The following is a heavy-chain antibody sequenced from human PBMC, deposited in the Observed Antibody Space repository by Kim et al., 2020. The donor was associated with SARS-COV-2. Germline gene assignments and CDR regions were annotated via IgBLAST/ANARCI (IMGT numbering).Heavy chain of an antibody. V-gene: IGHV3-9*01. CDR1: GFTFGDYA. CDR2: INWNSGRL. Sequence: GGSLRLSCAASGFTFGDYAMHWVRQVPGKGLEWVSGINWNSGRLDYADSVKGRFTISRDNGKNSLILRMNSLRVDDTALYYCARDSKATRGSYYDSYYM. D-gene: IGHD3-10*01. CDR3: ARDSKATRGSYYDSYYM. J-gene: IGHJ6*03.